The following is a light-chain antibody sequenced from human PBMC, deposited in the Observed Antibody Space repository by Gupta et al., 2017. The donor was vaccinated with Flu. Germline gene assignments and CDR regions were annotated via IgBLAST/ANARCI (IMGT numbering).Light chain of an antibody. V-gene: IGKV1-5*03. CDR1: QSIANW. J-gene: IGKJ2*01. Sequence: GDRITITCRASQSIANWLAWYQQKPGRAPKLLIYKASTLETGVPSRFSGSGSGTEFTLTISSLRSDDFATYSCQQYNSYPYTFGQGTKVEIE. CDR2: KAS. CDR3: QQYNSYPYT.